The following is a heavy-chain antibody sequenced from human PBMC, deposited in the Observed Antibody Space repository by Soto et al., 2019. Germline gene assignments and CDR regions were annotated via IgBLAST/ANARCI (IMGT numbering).Heavy chain of an antibody. J-gene: IGHJ6*02. V-gene: IGHV4-39*01. D-gene: IGHD2-21*02. CDR3: ARLTVEDGDGYYYYGLDV. CDR2: IYYSGST. CDR1: GGSISSSSCY. Sequence: QLQLQESGPGLVKPSETLSLTCTVSGGSISSSSCYWGWIRQPPGKGLEWIGSIYYSGSTYYNPSLNSRVTIYVDTSKTQFSMKLSSVTAADTAVYYCARLTVEDGDGYYYYGLDVWGQGTTVTVSS.